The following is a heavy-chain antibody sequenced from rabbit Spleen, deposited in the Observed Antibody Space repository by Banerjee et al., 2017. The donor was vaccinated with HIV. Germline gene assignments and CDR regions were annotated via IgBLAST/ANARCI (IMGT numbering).Heavy chain of an antibody. CDR1: GFTLSVYW. Sequence: QEQLEESGGGLVKPEGSLTLTCKASGFTLSVYWMCWVRQAPGKGLEWIACIWTDGSTYYASWVNGRFTLSRENNQNTVSLQMTSLTAADTATYFCARYLGASDDYISFNLWGPGTLVTVS. J-gene: IGHJ4*01. V-gene: IGHV1S47*01. D-gene: IGHD1-1*01. CDR3: ARYLGASDDYISFNL. CDR2: IWTDGST.